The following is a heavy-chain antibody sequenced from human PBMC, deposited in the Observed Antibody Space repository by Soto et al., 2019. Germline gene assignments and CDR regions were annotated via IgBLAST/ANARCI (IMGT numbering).Heavy chain of an antibody. CDR3: ATSRKRAVGATGGDY. D-gene: IGHD1-26*01. CDR1: GFTFSSYS. J-gene: IGHJ4*02. Sequence: EVQLVESGGGLVKPGGSLRLSCAASGFTFSSYSMNWVRQDPGQGLEWVSSISSSSSYIYYADSVKGRFTISRDNAKNSLYLQMNSLRAEDTAVYYCATSRKRAVGATGGDYWGQGTLVTVSS. V-gene: IGHV3-21*01. CDR2: ISSSSSYI.